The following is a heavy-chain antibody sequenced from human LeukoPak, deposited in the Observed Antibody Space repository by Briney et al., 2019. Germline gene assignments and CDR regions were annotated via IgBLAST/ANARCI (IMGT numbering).Heavy chain of an antibody. D-gene: IGHD5-12*01. CDR3: ARGAPAVATIDY. V-gene: IGHV4-4*07. Sequence: SETLSLTCTVSGGSISSYYWSWIRQPAGKGLEWIGRIYTSGSTNYNPSLNSRVTMSVDTSKNQFSLNLSSVTAADTAVYYCARGAPAVATIDYWGQGTLVTVSS. J-gene: IGHJ4*02. CDR2: IYTSGST. CDR1: GGSISSYY.